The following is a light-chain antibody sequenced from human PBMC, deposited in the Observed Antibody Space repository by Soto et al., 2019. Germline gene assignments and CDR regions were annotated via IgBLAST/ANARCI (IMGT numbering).Light chain of an antibody. V-gene: IGLV2-14*01. CDR3: SSYTSSSTPFV. Sequence: QSALTQPASVSGSPGQSITISCTGTSSDVGGYNYVSWYQQHPGKAPKLMIYDVSNRPSGVSNRFSGSKSGNTASLTISGLQAEDEADYYCSSYTSSSTPFVFVTGTKLIVL. CDR2: DVS. CDR1: SSDVGGYNY. J-gene: IGLJ1*01.